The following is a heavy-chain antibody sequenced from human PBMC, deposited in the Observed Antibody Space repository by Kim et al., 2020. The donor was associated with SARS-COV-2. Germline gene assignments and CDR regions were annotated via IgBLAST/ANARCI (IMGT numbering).Heavy chain of an antibody. Sequence: GGSLRLSCAASGFTFSSYSMNWVRQAPGKGLEWVSSISSSSSDIYYADSVKGRFTISRDNAKNSLYLQMNSLRAEDTAVYYCATIAAAGSQVYYYYGMDVWGQGTTVTVSS. D-gene: IGHD6-13*01. V-gene: IGHV3-21*01. CDR1: GFTFSSYS. CDR2: ISSSSSDI. CDR3: ATIAAAGSQVYYYYGMDV. J-gene: IGHJ6*02.